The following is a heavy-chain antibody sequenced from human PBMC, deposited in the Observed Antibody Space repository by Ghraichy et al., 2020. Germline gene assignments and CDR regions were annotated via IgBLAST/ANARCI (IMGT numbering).Heavy chain of an antibody. CDR1: GGSVSSGSYY. Sequence: SQTLSLTCTVSGGSVSSGSYYWSWIRQPPGKGLEWIGYIYYSGSTNYNPSLKSRVTISVDTSKNQFSLKLSSVTTADTAVYYCARRGIAVAGGGAKGDYWGQGTLVTVSS. CDR2: IYYSGST. J-gene: IGHJ4*02. D-gene: IGHD6-19*01. CDR3: ARRGIAVAGGGAKGDY. V-gene: IGHV4-61*01.